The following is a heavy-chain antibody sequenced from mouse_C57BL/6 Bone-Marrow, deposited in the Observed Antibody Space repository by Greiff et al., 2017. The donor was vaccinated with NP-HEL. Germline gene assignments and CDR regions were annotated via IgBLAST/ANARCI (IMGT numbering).Heavy chain of an antibody. Sequence: ESGPGLVKPSQSLSLTCSVTGYSITSGYYRNWIRQFPGNKLEWMGYISYDGSNNYNPSLKNRISLTLATSKHQFFLKLNSGTTEDTATYYCARDSSGSLYYYAMDYWGQGTSVTVSS. D-gene: IGHD3-2*02. V-gene: IGHV3-6*01. CDR3: ARDSSGSLYYYAMDY. J-gene: IGHJ4*01. CDR2: ISYDGSN. CDR1: GYSITSGYY.